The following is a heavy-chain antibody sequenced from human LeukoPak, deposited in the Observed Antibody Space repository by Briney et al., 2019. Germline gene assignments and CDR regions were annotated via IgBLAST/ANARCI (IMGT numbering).Heavy chain of an antibody. V-gene: IGHV3-23*01. Sequence: GGSLRLSCAAAGFTFSSYGMHWVRQAPGKGLEWVSAISGSGGSTYYADSVKGRFTISRDNSKNTLYLQMNSLRAEDTAVYYCRGGRAAAGQFDYWGQGTLVTVSS. CDR3: RGGRAAAGQFDY. D-gene: IGHD6-13*01. CDR1: GFTFSSYG. J-gene: IGHJ4*02. CDR2: ISGSGGST.